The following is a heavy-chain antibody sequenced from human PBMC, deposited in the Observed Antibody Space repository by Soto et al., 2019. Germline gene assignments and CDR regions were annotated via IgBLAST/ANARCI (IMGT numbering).Heavy chain of an antibody. J-gene: IGHJ6*02. CDR2: ISSRSYL. D-gene: IGHD2-2*02. CDR1: GFTFNTYS. V-gene: IGHV3-21*01. CDR3: AREYTAWPLAYGLDV. Sequence: GSLKTSLVSSGFTFNTYSINWVRQAPGKGLEWGSSISSRSYLYYADSRKGRFTNSRDKAKNSVSLQMKSLRAEDTAVYYCAREYTAWPLAYGLDVWGQGTTVTVSS.